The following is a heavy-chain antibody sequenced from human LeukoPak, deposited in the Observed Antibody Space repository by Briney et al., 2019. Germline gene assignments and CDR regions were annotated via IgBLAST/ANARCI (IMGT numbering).Heavy chain of an antibody. J-gene: IGHJ4*02. V-gene: IGHV5-51*01. Sequence: KVGESQKISCKGSGYNFTNYWIGWVRQMPGKGLEWMGIIYPGDSDTTYSPSFQGQVTISADKSISTAYLQWSSLKASDTAMYYCARRRDGYNYVGTDYWGQGTLVTVSS. D-gene: IGHD5-24*01. CDR2: IYPGDSDT. CDR3: ARRRDGYNYVGTDY. CDR1: GYNFTNYW.